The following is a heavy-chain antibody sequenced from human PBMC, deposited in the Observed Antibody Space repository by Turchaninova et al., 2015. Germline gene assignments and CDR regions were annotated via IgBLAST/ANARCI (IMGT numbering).Heavy chain of an antibody. CDR2: NSHDEGSK. J-gene: IGHJ5*02. D-gene: IGHD6-13*01. Sequence: QVQLVESGGGVVEPGRSLRLSCAASGFSFSVFSLHWVRQAPGTGLGWGAFNSHDEGSKNLVDAVKGLFTISKDNSKNMLYLQMNSLRPEDTAVYYCARDGWTAASGNHFDDWGQGAPVTVSS. CDR3: ARDGWTAASGNHFDD. CDR1: GFSFSVFS. V-gene: IGHV3-30-3*01.